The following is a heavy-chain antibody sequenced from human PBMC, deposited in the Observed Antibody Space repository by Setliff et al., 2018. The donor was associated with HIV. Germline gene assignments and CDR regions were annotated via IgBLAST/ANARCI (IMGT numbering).Heavy chain of an antibody. J-gene: IGHJ5*02. V-gene: IGHV4-38-2*02. CDR1: GYSISSGYY. CDR3: ARGPATFRHNWFDP. Sequence: PSETLSLTCTVSGYSISSGYYWGXXRQPPGKGLEWIGNIYHSGSTYYNPSLKSRVTISVDTSTNQFSLKLSSVTAADTAVYFCARGPATFRHNWFDPWGQGTPVXVSS. D-gene: IGHD6-6*01. CDR2: IYHSGST.